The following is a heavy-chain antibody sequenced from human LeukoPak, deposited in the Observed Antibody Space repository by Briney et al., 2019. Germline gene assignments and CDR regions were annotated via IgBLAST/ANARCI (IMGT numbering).Heavy chain of an antibody. J-gene: IGHJ4*02. CDR1: GYTFTSYG. CDR3: ARMVRGVIIVY. D-gene: IGHD3-10*01. CDR2: ISAYNGNT. V-gene: IGHV1-18*01. Sequence: ASVKVSCKASGYTFTSYGISWVRQAPEQGLEWMGWISAYNGNTNYAQKLQGRVTMTTDTSTSTAYMELRSLRSEDTTVYYCARMVRGVIIVYWGQGTLVTVSS.